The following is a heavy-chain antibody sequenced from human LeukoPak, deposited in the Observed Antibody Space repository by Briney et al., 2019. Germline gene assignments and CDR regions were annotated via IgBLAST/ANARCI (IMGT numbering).Heavy chain of an antibody. V-gene: IGHV3-23*01. CDR2: ISGRGGST. D-gene: IGHD6-19*01. J-gene: IGHJ4*02. CDR1: GFTFSSYA. Sequence: PGGSLRLSCAASGFTFSSYAMGWVRPAPGKGLEWVSAISGRGGSTYYADSVKGRFTVSRDNSKNTLSPQMNSLRAEDTAVYYCAKDEQWLVYDYWGQGTLVTVSS. CDR3: AKDEQWLVYDY.